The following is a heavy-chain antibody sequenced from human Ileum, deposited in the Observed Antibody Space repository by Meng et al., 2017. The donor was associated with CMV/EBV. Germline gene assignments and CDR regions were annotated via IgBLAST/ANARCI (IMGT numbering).Heavy chain of an antibody. J-gene: IGHJ4*02. Sequence: GGSLRLSCTASEFTFSSYEMNWVRQAPGKGLEWVSYISSSGSAKYYADAVKGRFTVSRDNSKNTLYLQMDSLTVEDTAMYYCVRDHRIQGDYYWGQGTLVTVSS. CDR3: VRDHRIQGDYY. CDR1: EFTFSSYE. D-gene: IGHD3-16*01. CDR2: ISSSGSAK. V-gene: IGHV3-48*03.